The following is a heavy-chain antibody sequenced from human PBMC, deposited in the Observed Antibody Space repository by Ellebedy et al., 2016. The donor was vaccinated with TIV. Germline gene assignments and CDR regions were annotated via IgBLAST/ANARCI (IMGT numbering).Heavy chain of an antibody. CDR1: VFSFRNSRMC. CDR3: TRMGFDLQYYGMDV. Sequence: SGPTLVKPPETLTLTCTFSVFSFRNSRMCVSWIRQPPGKALEWLALIDWEDDKYYSPSLKTRVTISKDTSKNQVVLTMTNVDPGDTATYYCTRMGFDLQYYGMDVWGQGTGSSSP. D-gene: IGHD3-9*01. CDR2: IDWEDDK. J-gene: IGHJ6*02. V-gene: IGHV2-70*13.